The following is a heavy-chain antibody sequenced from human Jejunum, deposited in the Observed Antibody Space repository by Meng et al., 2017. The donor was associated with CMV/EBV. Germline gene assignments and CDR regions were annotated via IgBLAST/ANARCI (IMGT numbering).Heavy chain of an antibody. Sequence: VRQAPGKGLEWVSGISWDSAKVGYADSVKGRFTISRDNAKKSLYLQMNNLTAADTAFYYCTKDILYCSGGACTPGNYDYFYGMDVWGQGTTVTVSS. J-gene: IGHJ6*02. D-gene: IGHD2-15*01. CDR2: ISWDSAKV. V-gene: IGHV3-9*01. CDR3: TKDILYCSGGACTPGNYDYFYGMDV.